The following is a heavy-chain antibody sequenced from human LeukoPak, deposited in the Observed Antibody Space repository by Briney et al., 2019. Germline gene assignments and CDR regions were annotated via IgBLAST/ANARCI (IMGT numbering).Heavy chain of an antibody. J-gene: IGHJ4*02. Sequence: ASVTVSCKASGYTFTSYDINWVRQATGQGLEWMGWMNPNSGKTGYAQKFQGRVTMTRSTDIRKAYMELSSLRSEDTAVYYCSRENYGDYGFDYWGQGTLVTVSS. CDR1: GYTFTSYD. CDR3: SRENYGDYGFDY. V-gene: IGHV1-8*01. CDR2: MNPNSGKT. D-gene: IGHD4-17*01.